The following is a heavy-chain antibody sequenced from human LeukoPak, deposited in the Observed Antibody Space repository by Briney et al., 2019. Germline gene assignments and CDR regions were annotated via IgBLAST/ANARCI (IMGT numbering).Heavy chain of an antibody. D-gene: IGHD3/OR15-3a*01. Sequence: QAGGSLRLSCAASGFTFSSYWMSWVRQAPGKGLEWVANIKQDGSEKYYVDSVEGRFTISRDNSKNTLYLQMNSLRAEDTAIYYCAKPTRTGPAKAFDYWGQGTLVTVSS. J-gene: IGHJ4*02. V-gene: IGHV3-7*03. CDR3: AKPTRTGPAKAFDY. CDR1: GFTFSSYW. CDR2: IKQDGSEK.